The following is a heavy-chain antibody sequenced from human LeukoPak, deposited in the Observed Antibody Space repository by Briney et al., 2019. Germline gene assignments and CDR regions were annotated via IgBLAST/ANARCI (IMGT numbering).Heavy chain of an antibody. D-gene: IGHD1-26*01. Sequence: GESLKISCKGSGYRFTSYWVSWVRQMPGKGLEWMGRIDPSDSYTNYSPSFQGHVTISADKSISTAYLQWSSLKASDTAMYYRARHDVGAKEWGQGTLVTVSS. V-gene: IGHV5-10-1*01. J-gene: IGHJ4*02. CDR2: IDPSDSYT. CDR1: GYRFTSYW. CDR3: ARHDVGAKE.